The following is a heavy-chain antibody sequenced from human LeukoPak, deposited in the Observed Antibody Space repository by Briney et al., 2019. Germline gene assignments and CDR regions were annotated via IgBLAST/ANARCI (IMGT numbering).Heavy chain of an antibody. V-gene: IGHV3-23*01. CDR1: GFTFSSYA. J-gene: IGHJ4*02. CDR3: AKASGHYYFDH. Sequence: GGSLRLSCAASGFTFSSYAMSWVRQAPGKGLEWVSSISSSGGSAYNADSVKGRFTISRDNSKNTLYLQMNSLRAEDTAVYYCAKASGHYYFDHWGQGTLVTVSS. CDR2: ISSSGGSA. D-gene: IGHD6-19*01.